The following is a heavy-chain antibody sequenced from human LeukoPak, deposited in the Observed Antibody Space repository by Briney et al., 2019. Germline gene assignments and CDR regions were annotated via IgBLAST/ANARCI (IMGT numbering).Heavy chain of an antibody. Sequence: ASVKVSCKASGYTFTGYYMHWVRQAPGQGLEWMGWISAYNGNTKYAQKLQGRVTMTTDTSTSTAYMELRSLRSDDTAVYYCATGIAVAGRGRDYWGQGTLVTVSS. J-gene: IGHJ4*02. D-gene: IGHD6-19*01. CDR1: GYTFTGYY. CDR3: ATGIAVAGRGRDY. CDR2: ISAYNGNT. V-gene: IGHV1-18*04.